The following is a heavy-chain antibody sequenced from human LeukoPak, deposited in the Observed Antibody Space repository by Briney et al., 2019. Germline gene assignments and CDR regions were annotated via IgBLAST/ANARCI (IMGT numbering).Heavy chain of an antibody. CDR2: INHSGST. Sequence: SETLSLTCAVYGGSFSGYYWSWIRQPPGKGLEWIGEINHSGSTNYNPSLKSRVTISVDTPKNQFSLKLSSVTAADTAVYYCARVYGDYEASFDYWGQGTLVTVSS. CDR1: GGSFSGYY. J-gene: IGHJ4*02. D-gene: IGHD4-17*01. V-gene: IGHV4-34*01. CDR3: ARVYGDYEASFDY.